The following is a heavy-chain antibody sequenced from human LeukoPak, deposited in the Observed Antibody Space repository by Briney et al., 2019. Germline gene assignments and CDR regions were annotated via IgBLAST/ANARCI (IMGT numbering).Heavy chain of an antibody. D-gene: IGHD4-11*01. J-gene: IGHJ3*02. Sequence: GGSLRLSCAASGFTFSSYATSWVRQAPGKGLEWVSAISGSGGSTYYADSVKGRFTISRDNSKNTLYLQMNSLRAEDTAVYYCAKAHYSDYVSWAFDIWGQGTMVTVSS. CDR1: GFTFSSYA. V-gene: IGHV3-23*01. CDR3: AKAHYSDYVSWAFDI. CDR2: ISGSGGST.